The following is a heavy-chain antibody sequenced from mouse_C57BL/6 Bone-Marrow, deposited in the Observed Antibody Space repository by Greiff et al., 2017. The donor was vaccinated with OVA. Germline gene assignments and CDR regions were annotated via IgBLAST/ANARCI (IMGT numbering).Heavy chain of an antibody. CDR2: INPSSGYT. Sequence: VQLQESGAELAKPGASVKLSCKASGYTFTSYWMHWVKQRPGQGLEWIGYINPSSGYTKYNQKFKDKATLTADKSSSTAYMQLSSLTYEDSAVSYCEITTPHFDYGGQGTTLTVSS. V-gene: IGHV1-7*01. D-gene: IGHD1-1*01. J-gene: IGHJ2*01. CDR3: EITTPHFDY. CDR1: GYTFTSYW.